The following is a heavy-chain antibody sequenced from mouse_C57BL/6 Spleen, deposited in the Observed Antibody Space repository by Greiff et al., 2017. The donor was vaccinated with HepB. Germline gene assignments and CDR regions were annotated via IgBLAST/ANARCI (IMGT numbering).Heavy chain of an antibody. CDR2: ISNKANGYTT. J-gene: IGHJ4*01. V-gene: IGHV7-3*01. CDR1: GYTFTAYY. Sequence: EVQLVESGGGLVQPGGSLSLSCAASGYTFTAYYMSWVRQPPGKALEWLGFISNKANGYTTEYSVSVKGRFTISRYNSQSILYLQMNALRAEASAADYCASYKLGRAMDYWGQGTSVTVSS. D-gene: IGHD4-1*01. CDR3: ASYKLGRAMDY.